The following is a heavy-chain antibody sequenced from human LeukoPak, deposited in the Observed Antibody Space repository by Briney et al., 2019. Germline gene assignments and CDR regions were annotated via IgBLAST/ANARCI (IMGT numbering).Heavy chain of an antibody. CDR3: ATPPLYSGSYFCY. J-gene: IGHJ4*02. CDR1: GYTLTELS. Sequence: ASVKVSCTVSGYTLTELSMHWVRQAPGKGLEWMGGFDPEDGETIYAQKFQGRVTMTEDTSTATAYMELSSLRSEDTAVYYCATPPLYSGSYFCYWGQGTLVTVSS. V-gene: IGHV1-24*01. CDR2: FDPEDGET. D-gene: IGHD1-26*01.